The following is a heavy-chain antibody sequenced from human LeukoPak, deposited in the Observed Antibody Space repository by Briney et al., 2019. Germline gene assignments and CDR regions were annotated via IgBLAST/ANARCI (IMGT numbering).Heavy chain of an antibody. J-gene: IGHJ3*02. CDR2: INPNSGGT. CDR1: GYTFTGYY. D-gene: IGHD3-22*01. V-gene: IGHV1-2*02. CDR3: ARTPRRQWLLLPGAFDI. Sequence: ASVKVSCKASGYTFTGYYMHWVRQAPGQGLEWMGWINPNSGGTNYAQKFQGRVTMTRDTSISTAYMELGRLRSDDTAVYYCARTPRRQWLLLPGAFDIWGQGTMVTVSS.